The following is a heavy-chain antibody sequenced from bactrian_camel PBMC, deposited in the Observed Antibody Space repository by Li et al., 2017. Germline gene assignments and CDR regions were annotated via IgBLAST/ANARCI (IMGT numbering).Heavy chain of an antibody. J-gene: IGHJ4*01. CDR3: AAGTGPTGAKVWGGCWYNH. D-gene: IGHD3*01. Sequence: DVQLVESGGGSVQAGGSLRLSCARSGFVYTGYCISWFRQGPGNEREGVASMYASAGTPHYADSVKGRFTIYLDNAKNTLHLQMSSLKPEDTAMYYCAAGTGPTGAKVWGGCWYNHWGQGTQVTVS. CDR1: GFVYTGYC. V-gene: IGHV3S59*01. CDR2: MYASAGTP.